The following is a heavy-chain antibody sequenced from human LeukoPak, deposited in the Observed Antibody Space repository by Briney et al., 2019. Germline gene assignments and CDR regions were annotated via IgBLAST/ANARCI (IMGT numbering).Heavy chain of an antibody. Sequence: PSETLSLTCTVSGGSISSGSYYWSWIRQPAGEGLEWIGRMFINGSTNYNPSLKSRAIISADTSKNQFSLKLTSVTAADTAVYYCAREETGYYATDYWGQGTLVIVSS. CDR2: MFINGST. J-gene: IGHJ4*02. CDR1: GGSISSGSYY. CDR3: AREETGYYATDY. D-gene: IGHD3-9*01. V-gene: IGHV4-61*02.